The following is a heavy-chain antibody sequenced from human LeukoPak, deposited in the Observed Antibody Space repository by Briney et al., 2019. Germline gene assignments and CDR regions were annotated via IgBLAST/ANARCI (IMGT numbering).Heavy chain of an antibody. Sequence: SQTLSLTCTVSGYAITSGGFSWNWIRQPPGKGLEWIGCIYDRGPAYYNPSLKSRVTMSVDTSKNQFSLKLSSVTAADTAVYYCARADSSGSSAHNFDYWGQGTLVTVSS. J-gene: IGHJ4*02. CDR3: ARADSSGSSAHNFDY. CDR1: GYAITSGGFS. D-gene: IGHD3-22*01. CDR2: IYDRGPA. V-gene: IGHV4-30-2*01.